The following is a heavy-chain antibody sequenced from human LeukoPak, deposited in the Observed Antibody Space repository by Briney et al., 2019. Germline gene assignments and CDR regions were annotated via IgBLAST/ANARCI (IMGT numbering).Heavy chain of an antibody. D-gene: IGHD6-19*01. CDR3: ARQKMNGLVNAFDI. CDR2: IYYSGST. CDR1: GGSISSSSYY. Sequence: SETLSLTCTVSGGSISSSSYYWGWIRPPPGKGLEWIGSIYYSGSTYYNPSLKSRVTISVDTSKNQFSLKLSSVTAADTAVYYCARQKMNGLVNAFDIWGQGTMVTVSS. J-gene: IGHJ3*02. V-gene: IGHV4-39*01.